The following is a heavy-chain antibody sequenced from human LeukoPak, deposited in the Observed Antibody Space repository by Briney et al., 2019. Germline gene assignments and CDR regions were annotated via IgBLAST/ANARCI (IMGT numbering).Heavy chain of an antibody. Sequence: ASVKVSCKASGFTFSGYYLHWVRQAPGQGLEWMGWINPNSGGTNYAQKFQGRVTMTRDTSISTAYMELSRLRSDDTAVYYCARDIMITFGGVIATKTFDYWGQGTLVTVSS. V-gene: IGHV1-2*02. D-gene: IGHD3-16*02. CDR2: INPNSGGT. CDR1: GFTFSGYY. CDR3: ARDIMITFGGVIATKTFDY. J-gene: IGHJ4*02.